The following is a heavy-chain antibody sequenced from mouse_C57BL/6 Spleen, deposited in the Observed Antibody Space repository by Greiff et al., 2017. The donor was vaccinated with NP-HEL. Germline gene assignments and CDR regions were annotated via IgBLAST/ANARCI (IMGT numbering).Heavy chain of an antibody. CDR2: IDPSDSYT. J-gene: IGHJ2*01. CDR3: ARDGLCITTEGDFDY. Sequence: QVQLQQPGAELVKPGASVKLSCKASGYTFTSYWMQWVKQRPGQGLEWIGEIDPSDSYTNYNQKFKGKATLTVDTSSSTAYMQLSSLTSEDSAVYYWARDGLCITTEGDFDYWGQGTTLTVSS. D-gene: IGHD1-1*01. V-gene: IGHV1-50*01. CDR1: GYTFTSYW.